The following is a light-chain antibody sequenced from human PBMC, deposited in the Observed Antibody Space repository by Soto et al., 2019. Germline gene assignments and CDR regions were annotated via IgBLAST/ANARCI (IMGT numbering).Light chain of an antibody. CDR1: RGVSSN. CDR2: GAS. Sequence: EVVMTQSPATLSLSPGGRATLSCRASRGVSSNLAWYQQKPGQPPRLLIYGASARATGIPVRFSGSGSGTEFTLTISSLRSEDFAVYYCQQYNTWATFGQGTKVDIK. V-gene: IGKV3-15*01. CDR3: QQYNTWAT. J-gene: IGKJ1*01.